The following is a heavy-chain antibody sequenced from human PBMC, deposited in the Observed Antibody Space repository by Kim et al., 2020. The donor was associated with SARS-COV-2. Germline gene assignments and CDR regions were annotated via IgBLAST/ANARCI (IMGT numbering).Heavy chain of an antibody. CDR1: GGTFSSYA. V-gene: IGHV1-69*13. CDR2: IIPIFGTA. CDR3: ARYYCSGGSCYPWHAFDI. D-gene: IGHD2-15*01. J-gene: IGHJ3*02. Sequence: SVKVSCKASGGTFSSYAISWVRQAPGQGLEWMGGIIPIFGTANYAQKFQGRVTITADESTSTAYMELSSLRSEDTAVYYCARYYCSGGSCYPWHAFDIWGQGTMVTVSS.